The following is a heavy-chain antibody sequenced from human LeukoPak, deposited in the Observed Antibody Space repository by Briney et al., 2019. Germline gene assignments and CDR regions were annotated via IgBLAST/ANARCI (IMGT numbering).Heavy chain of an antibody. CDR3: ARDLLTTGMARYTKMFDR. V-gene: IGHV1-2*02. CDR2: INPDNGGT. J-gene: IGHJ5*02. Sequence: ASVKVSCKASGYTFTGYYMHWVRQAPGQGLEWMGWINPDNGGTNYAQKFQGRVTMTRDMSISTAYMELSRLRSDDTAVYYCARDLLTTGMARYTKMFDRWGQGTLVTVSS. CDR1: GYTFTGYY. D-gene: IGHD4-11*01.